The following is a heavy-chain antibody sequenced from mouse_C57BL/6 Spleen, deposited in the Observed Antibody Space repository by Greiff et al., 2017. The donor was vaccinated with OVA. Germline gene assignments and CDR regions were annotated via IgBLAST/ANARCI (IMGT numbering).Heavy chain of an antibody. D-gene: IGHD2-5*01. CDR2: IHPNSGST. CDR1: GYTFTSYW. J-gene: IGHJ4*01. Sequence: QVQLQQPGAELVKPGASVKLSCKASGYTFTSYWMHWVKQRPGQGLEWIGMIHPNSGSTNYNEKFKSKATLTVDKSSSTAYMQLSSLTSEDSAVYYCAREGPYYSNYDLMDYWGQGTSVTVSS. CDR3: AREGPYYSNYDLMDY. V-gene: IGHV1-64*01.